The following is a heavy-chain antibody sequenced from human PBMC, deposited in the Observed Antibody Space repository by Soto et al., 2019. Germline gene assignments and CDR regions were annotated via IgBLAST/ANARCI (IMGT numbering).Heavy chain of an antibody. Sequence: QVQLVQSGAEVKKPGASVKVSCKASGYTFTSYYMHWVRQAPGQGLEWMGIINPSGGSTSYAQKFQGRVTMTRDTSTSTVYMELSSLRSEDTAVYYCATALLMGWFAPWGQGTLVPVSS. CDR1: GYTFTSYY. D-gene: IGHD1-1*01. J-gene: IGHJ5*02. V-gene: IGHV1-46*01. CDR3: ATALLMGWFAP. CDR2: INPSGGST.